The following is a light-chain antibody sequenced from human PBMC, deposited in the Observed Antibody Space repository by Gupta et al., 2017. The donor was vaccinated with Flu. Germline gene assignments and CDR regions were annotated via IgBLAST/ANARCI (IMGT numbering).Light chain of an antibody. J-gene: IGLJ2*01. CDR2: DVS. V-gene: IGLV2-14*03. CDR3: SSSTSSSTVA. Sequence: SALTQPASVSGSPGQSITISCTGTSSAVAAANSVSWYQHHTGKAPKLMIYDVSDRHSGVSDRFSGSKSGNTASLTSSGLQAEDEADYYCSSSTSSSTVAFDGGTKLTVL. CDR1: SSAVAAANS.